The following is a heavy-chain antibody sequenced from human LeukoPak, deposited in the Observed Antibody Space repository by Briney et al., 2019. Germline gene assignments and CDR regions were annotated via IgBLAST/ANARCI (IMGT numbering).Heavy chain of an antibody. V-gene: IGHV4-59*01. D-gene: IGHD4-17*01. Sequence: PSETLSLTCTVSGGSISCYYWSWIRQPPGKGLEWIGYIQYSGSTNYNPSLKSRVTISLDTSKKQFSLNLSTVIAADAARYCCARTVRGDYVDYWGQGALVTVSS. CDR1: GGSISCYY. CDR2: IQYSGST. J-gene: IGHJ4*02. CDR3: ARTVRGDYVDY.